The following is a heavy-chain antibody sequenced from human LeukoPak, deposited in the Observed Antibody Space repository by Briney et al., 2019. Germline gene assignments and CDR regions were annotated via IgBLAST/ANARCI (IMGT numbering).Heavy chain of an antibody. Sequence: PSETLSLTCTVSGGSISSYYWSWIRRPAGKGLEWIGRIYSTGSTNYNPSLKSRVTMSVDTSKNQFSLRLRSVTAADAAAYYCARQIASAGTAGFDFWGQGALVTVSS. CDR3: ARQIASAGTAGFDF. CDR2: IYSTGST. J-gene: IGHJ4*02. CDR1: GGSISSYY. D-gene: IGHD6-13*01. V-gene: IGHV4-4*07.